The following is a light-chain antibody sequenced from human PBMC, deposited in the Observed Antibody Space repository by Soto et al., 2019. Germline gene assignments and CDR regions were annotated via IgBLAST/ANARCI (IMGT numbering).Light chain of an antibody. J-gene: IGKJ3*01. CDR1: QSVSSSY. CDR2: GAS. CDR3: QQYGRSPLT. V-gene: IGKV3-20*01. Sequence: EIVLTQSPGTLSLSPGERATLSCRASQSVSSSYLAWYQQKPGQAPRLLIYGASSRATGIPVRFSGSGSGTYFRLTISRLEPEDFAVYYCQQYGRSPLTFGPGTKLDI.